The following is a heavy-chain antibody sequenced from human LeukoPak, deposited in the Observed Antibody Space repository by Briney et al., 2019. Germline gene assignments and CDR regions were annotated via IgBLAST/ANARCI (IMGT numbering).Heavy chain of an antibody. J-gene: IGHJ4*02. CDR2: IRYDGSNK. V-gene: IGHV3-30*02. D-gene: IGHD5-18*01. Sequence: GGSLRLSCAASGFTFSNYGMHWVRQAPGKGLEWVAFIRYDGSNKYYADSVKGRFTISRDNSKNTLYLQMNSLRAEDTAVYYCAKDHDSYGLFDYWGQGTLVTVSS. CDR3: AKDHDSYGLFDY. CDR1: GFTFSNYG.